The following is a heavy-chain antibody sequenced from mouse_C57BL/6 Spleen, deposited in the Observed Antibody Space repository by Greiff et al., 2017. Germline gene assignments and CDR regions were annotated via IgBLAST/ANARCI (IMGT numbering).Heavy chain of an antibody. Sequence: LVESGAELARPGASVKMSCKASGYTFTSYTMHWVKQRPGQGLEWIGYINPSSGYTKYNQKFKDKATLTADKSSSTAYMQLSSLTSEDSAVYYCARDGSSYLDYWGQGTTLTVSS. V-gene: IGHV1-4*01. CDR3: ARDGSSYLDY. CDR1: GYTFTSYT. CDR2: INPSSGYT. J-gene: IGHJ2*01. D-gene: IGHD1-1*01.